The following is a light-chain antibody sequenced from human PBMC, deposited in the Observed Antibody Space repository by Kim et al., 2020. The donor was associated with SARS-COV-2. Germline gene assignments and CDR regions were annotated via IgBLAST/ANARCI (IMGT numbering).Light chain of an antibody. Sequence: QSVLTQPPSVSGAPGQRVTISCTGSSSNIGAGYHVHWYQHLPGTAPKLLIYGNSNRPSGVPDRFSASKSGSSASLAITGLQAEDEADYFCQSYDSSLSGYVVFGGGTQLTVL. V-gene: IGLV1-40*01. CDR2: GNS. CDR1: SSNIGAGYH. CDR3: QSYDSSLSGYVV. J-gene: IGLJ2*01.